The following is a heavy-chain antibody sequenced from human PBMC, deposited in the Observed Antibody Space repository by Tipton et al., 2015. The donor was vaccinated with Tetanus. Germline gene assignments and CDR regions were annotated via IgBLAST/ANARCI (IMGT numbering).Heavy chain of an antibody. Sequence: TLSLTCTVSGGSISSSSYYWGWIRQPPGKGLEWIGSIYYSGSTYYNPSLKSRVTISADTSKNQFSLKLGFVTAADTAVYYCARESWLQLLFWFDPWGQGTLVTVSS. D-gene: IGHD5-24*01. CDR3: ARESWLQLLFWFDP. CDR1: GGSISSSSYY. V-gene: IGHV4-39*02. CDR2: IYYSGST. J-gene: IGHJ5*02.